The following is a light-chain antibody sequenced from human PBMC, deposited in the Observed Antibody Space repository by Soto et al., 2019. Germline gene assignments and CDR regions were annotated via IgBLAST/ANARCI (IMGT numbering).Light chain of an antibody. CDR3: QQRYSAPLT. Sequence: EIQLTQSPSSLSASVGDRVPITCRTRQSIRNYLNWYQQTPGQVPTLLIYAASSLESGVPSRFSGSGSGTDFTLTISSLQPYDFAAYYWQQRYSAPLTFGGGTKVEIK. J-gene: IGKJ4*01. CDR2: AAS. V-gene: IGKV1-39*01. CDR1: QSIRNY.